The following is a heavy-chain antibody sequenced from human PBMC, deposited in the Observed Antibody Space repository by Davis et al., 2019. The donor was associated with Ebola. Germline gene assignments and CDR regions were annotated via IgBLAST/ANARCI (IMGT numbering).Heavy chain of an antibody. CDR1: GGSFSGYY. D-gene: IGHD3-10*01. Sequence: SETLSLTCAVYGGSFSGYYWSWIRQPPGKGLEWIGEINHSGSTNYNPSLKTRVTISVDTSKNQFSLKLSSVTAADTAVYYCARAMVQGVPYYDGMDVWGQGTTVTVSS. J-gene: IGHJ6*02. CDR3: ARAMVQGVPYYDGMDV. V-gene: IGHV4-34*01. CDR2: INHSGST.